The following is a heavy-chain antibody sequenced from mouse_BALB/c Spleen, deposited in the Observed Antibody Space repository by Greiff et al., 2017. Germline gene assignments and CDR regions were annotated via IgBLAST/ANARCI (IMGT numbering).Heavy chain of an antibody. D-gene: IGHD2-10*01. CDR3: ARYEAYYGPWFAY. CDR2: ISYSGST. V-gene: IGHV3-2*02. CDR1: GYSITSDYA. J-gene: IGHJ3*01. Sequence: EVQLQESGPGLVKPSQSLSLTCTVTGYSITSDYAWNWIRQFPGNKLEWMGYISYSGSTSYNPSLKSRISITRDTSKNQFFLQLNSVTTEDTATYYCARYEAYYGPWFAYWGQGTLVTVSA.